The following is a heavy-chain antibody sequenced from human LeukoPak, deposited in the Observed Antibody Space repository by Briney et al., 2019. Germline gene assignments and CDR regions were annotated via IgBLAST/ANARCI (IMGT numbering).Heavy chain of an antibody. D-gene: IGHD3-16*01. CDR3: TRDGGNSGNTAFDI. CDR1: GFTFSSYS. V-gene: IGHV3-72*01. J-gene: IGHJ3*02. Sequence: GGSLRLSCAASGFTFSSYSMNWVRQAPGKGLEWIGRSRNRANSHTTEYAASVKGRFTISRDDSGNLMYLQMNSLKIEDTAVYFCTRDGGNSGNTAFDIWGQGTEVTVSS. CDR2: SRNRANSHTT.